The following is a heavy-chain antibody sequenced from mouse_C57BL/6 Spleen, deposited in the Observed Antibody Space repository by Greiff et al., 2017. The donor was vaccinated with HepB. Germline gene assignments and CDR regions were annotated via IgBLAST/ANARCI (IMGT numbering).Heavy chain of an antibody. CDR2: IDPSDSYT. Sequence: QVQLQQPGAELVMPGASVKLSCKASGYTFTSYWMHWVKQRPGQGLEWIGEIDPSDSYTNYNQKFKGKSTLTVDKSSSTAYMQLSSLTSEDSAVYYCARKVLTGAMDYWGQGTSVTVSS. J-gene: IGHJ4*01. D-gene: IGHD2-14*01. CDR3: ARKVLTGAMDY. V-gene: IGHV1-69*01. CDR1: GYTFTSYW.